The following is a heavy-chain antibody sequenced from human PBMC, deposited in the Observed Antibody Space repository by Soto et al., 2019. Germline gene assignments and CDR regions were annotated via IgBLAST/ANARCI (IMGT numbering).Heavy chain of an antibody. Sequence: SETLSLTCTVSGGSISSDIYYWGWIRQPPGKGLEWIGNIYYSGSASYNPSLKSRVTISVDTSKNQVSLKLSSVTAADTAVYNCVSGYPWVGFDYWGQGTLVTVSS. V-gene: IGHV4-39*01. CDR3: VSGYPWVGFDY. D-gene: IGHD5-18*01. CDR1: GGSISSDIYY. J-gene: IGHJ4*02. CDR2: IYYSGSA.